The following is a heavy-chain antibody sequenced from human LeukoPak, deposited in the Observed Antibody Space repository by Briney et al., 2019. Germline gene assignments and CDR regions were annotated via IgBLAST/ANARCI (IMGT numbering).Heavy chain of an antibody. V-gene: IGHV1-2*02. CDR1: GYTFTGYY. CDR3: ARGDALYYYYYYMDV. Sequence: ASVKVSCKTSGYTFTGYYMHWVRQAPGQGLEWMGWINPNSGGTNYAQKSQGRVTMTRDTSISTAYMELSRLRSDDTAVYYCARGDALYYYYYYMDVWGKGTTVTVSS. CDR2: INPNSGGT. J-gene: IGHJ6*03.